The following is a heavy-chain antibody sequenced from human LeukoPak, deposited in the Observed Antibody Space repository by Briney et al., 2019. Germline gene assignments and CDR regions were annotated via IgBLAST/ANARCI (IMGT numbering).Heavy chain of an antibody. V-gene: IGHV4-59*02. D-gene: IGHD5-18*01. J-gene: IGHJ4*02. CDR3: ARYSYGGYYFDY. CDR2: IHSTGST. CDR1: GGSVSSYY. Sequence: SETLSITCTVSGGSVSSYYWSWIRQPPGKGLEWIGYIHSTGSTNYNPSLKSRVTISVDTSKNQFSLKLTSVTAADTAVYYCARYSYGGYYFDYWGQGTLVTVSS.